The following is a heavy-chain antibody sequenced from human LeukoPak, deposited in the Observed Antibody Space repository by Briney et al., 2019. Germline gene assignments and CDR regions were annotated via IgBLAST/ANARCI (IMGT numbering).Heavy chain of an antibody. J-gene: IGHJ6*02. V-gene: IGHV1-46*01. CDR3: ARIPVGYSGYDTYYYYGMDV. CDR1: GYTLTSYY. CDR2: INPSGGST. D-gene: IGHD5-12*01. Sequence: ASVKVSCKASGYTLTSYYMHWVRQAPGQGLEWMGIINPSGGSTSYAQKFQGRVTMTRDTSTSTVYMELSSLRSEDTAVYYCARIPVGYSGYDTYYYYGMDVWGQGTTVTVSS.